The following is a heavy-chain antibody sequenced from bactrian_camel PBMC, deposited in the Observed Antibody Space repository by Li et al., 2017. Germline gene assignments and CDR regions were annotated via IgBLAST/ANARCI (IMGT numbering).Heavy chain of an antibody. Sequence: HVQLVESGGNLVQPGGSLRLSCAASGFTFSTTSMFWVRQAPGKGLEWVSSILRDGRKTYYADSVKGRLTISRDNAKSVLYLQLNSLEIEDTAMYYCTRETQWVGYHEMAEYWGQGTQVTVS. J-gene: IGHJ4*01. V-gene: IGHV3S6*01. CDR2: ILRDGRKT. CDR3: TRETQWVGYHEMAEY. CDR1: GFTFSTTS. D-gene: IGHD5*01.